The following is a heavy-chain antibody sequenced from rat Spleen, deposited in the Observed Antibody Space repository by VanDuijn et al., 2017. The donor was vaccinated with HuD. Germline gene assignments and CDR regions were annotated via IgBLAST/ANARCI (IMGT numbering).Heavy chain of an antibody. CDR2: ISSDGGRN. J-gene: IGHJ2*01. CDR1: GFTFSDYY. D-gene: IGHD1-9*01. V-gene: IGHV5-7*01. CDR3: ARHETTGILYYFDY. Sequence: EVQLVESGGNLVQPGRSLRLSCAASGFTFSDYYMAWVRQAPTKGLEWVATISSDGGRNFYQDSVKGRFTISRDNAKSTLYLQMDSLRSEDTATYYCARHETTGILYYFDYWGQGVMVTVSS.